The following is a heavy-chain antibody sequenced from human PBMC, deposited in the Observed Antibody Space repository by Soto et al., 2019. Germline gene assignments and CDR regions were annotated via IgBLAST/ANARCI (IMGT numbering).Heavy chain of an antibody. CDR2: IYYSGST. CDR3: ARARGIAARPFDY. CDR1: GGSISSYY. D-gene: IGHD6-6*01. V-gene: IGHV4-59*01. Sequence: SETPSLTCTVSGGSISSYYWSWILQPPGKGLEWIGYIYYSGSTNYNPSLKSRVTISVDTSKNQFSLKLSSVTAADTAVYYCARARGIAARPFDYWGQGTLVNAS. J-gene: IGHJ4*02.